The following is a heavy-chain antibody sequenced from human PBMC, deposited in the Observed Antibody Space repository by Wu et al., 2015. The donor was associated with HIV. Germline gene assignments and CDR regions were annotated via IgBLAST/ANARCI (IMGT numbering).Heavy chain of an antibody. CDR2: MNSDGNGA. CDR3: TKDEVPATETGISFKH. CDR1: GYSFTRHK. Sequence: QVQLVQSGAEVKKLGASVMISCKASGYSFTRHKIHWLRQAPGQGLEWMGKMNSDGNGAYAQKFQDRRTMTRDLSTTTVYMHLRRLKSEDTAVYYCTKDEVPATETGISFKHWGQGTLVTVSS. V-gene: IGHV1-46*01. J-gene: IGHJ1*01. D-gene: IGHD2-2*01.